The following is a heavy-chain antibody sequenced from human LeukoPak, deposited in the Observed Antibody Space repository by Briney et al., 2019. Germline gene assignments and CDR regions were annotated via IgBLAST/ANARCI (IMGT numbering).Heavy chain of an antibody. CDR3: ARESRGYCSSTSCVY. Sequence: SETLSLTCTVSGGSISSSSYYWGWIRQPPGKGLEWIGSIYYSGSTYYNPSLKSRVTISVDTSKNQFSLKLSSVTAADTAVYYCARESRGYCSSTSCVYWGQGTLVTVSS. V-gene: IGHV4-39*02. J-gene: IGHJ4*02. D-gene: IGHD2-2*01. CDR2: IYYSGST. CDR1: GGSISSSSYY.